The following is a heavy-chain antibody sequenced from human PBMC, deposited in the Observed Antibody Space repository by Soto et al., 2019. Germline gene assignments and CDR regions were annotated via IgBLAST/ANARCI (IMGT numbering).Heavy chain of an antibody. CDR1: KFTFSDFA. J-gene: IGHJ5*01. CDR2: IGGRGTNT. V-gene: IGHV3-23*01. D-gene: IGHD3-10*01. Sequence: DVQLLESGGGLVQPGGSLTLSCAASKFTFSDFAMSWVRQAPGKGLEWVSSIGGRGTNTYYADSVKGRFTISRDHSTNTMFLQMDGLRNEDTAVYYCAKDAVPYNGEWDWFDSWGQGTLVIVSS. CDR3: AKDAVPYNGEWDWFDS.